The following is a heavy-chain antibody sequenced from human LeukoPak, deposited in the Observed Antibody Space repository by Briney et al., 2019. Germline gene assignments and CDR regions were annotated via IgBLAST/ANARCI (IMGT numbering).Heavy chain of an antibody. J-gene: IGHJ4*02. CDR1: GYTFTGYY. D-gene: IGHD5-24*01. CDR2: INPNSGGT. Sequence: ASVKVSCKASGYTFTGYYMHWVGQAPGQGLEWMGWINPNSGGTNYAQKFQGRVTMTRDTSISAVYKKLSRLRSDDTAVYYWARDGTGVYNLVQYWGQGTLVTVSS. CDR3: ARDGTGVYNLVQY. V-gene: IGHV1-2*02.